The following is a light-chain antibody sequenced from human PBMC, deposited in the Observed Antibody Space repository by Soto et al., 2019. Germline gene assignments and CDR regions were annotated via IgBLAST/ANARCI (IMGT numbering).Light chain of an antibody. CDR2: AAS. J-gene: IGKJ2*01. CDR1: QSIAYY. CDR3: QQSSNSPIYT. V-gene: IGKV1-39*01. Sequence: DIQMTQSPSSLSASVGDRVTITCRASQSIAYYVNWFQQKPGKAPNIMIYAASSLQSGVPSRFSGSGSATNFSLTIISLQPEDFAAYYCQQSSNSPIYTFGQGT.